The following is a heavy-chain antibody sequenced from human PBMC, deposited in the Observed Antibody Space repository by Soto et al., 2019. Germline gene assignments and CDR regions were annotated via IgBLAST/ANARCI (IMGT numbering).Heavy chain of an antibody. V-gene: IGHV3-30-3*01. D-gene: IGHD3-16*01. J-gene: IGHJ3*02. CDR3: ARDLGRYGDDAFDI. Sequence: QVQLVESGGGVVQPGRSLRLSCAASGFTFSSYAMHWVRQAPGKGLEWVAVISYDGSNKYYADSVKGRFTISRDNSKNTRYLQMNSLRAEDTAVYYCARDLGRYGDDAFDIRCQGTMVTVSS. CDR2: ISYDGSNK. CDR1: GFTFSSYA.